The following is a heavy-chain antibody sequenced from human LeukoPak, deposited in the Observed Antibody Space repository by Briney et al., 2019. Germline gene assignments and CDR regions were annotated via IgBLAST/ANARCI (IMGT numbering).Heavy chain of an antibody. Sequence: GGCLRLSCTASVFTFGDYAMSWVRQAPGKGLEWVGFIRTKAYGGTTEYAASVKGRFTISRDDSKSIVYLQMNSLKTEDTAVYYCARELSGSYYDFDYWGQGTLVTVSS. CDR1: VFTFGDYA. D-gene: IGHD1-26*01. J-gene: IGHJ4*02. CDR3: ARELSGSYYDFDY. CDR2: IRTKAYGGTT. V-gene: IGHV3-49*04.